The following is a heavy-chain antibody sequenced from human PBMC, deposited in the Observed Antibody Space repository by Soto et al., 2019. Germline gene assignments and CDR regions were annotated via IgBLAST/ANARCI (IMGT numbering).Heavy chain of an antibody. CDR3: ARGGTTGGLDV. V-gene: IGHV3-30*19. CDR1: GFTFRSYV. J-gene: IGHJ1*01. D-gene: IGHD3-16*01. CDR2: TSYDGSDK. Sequence: QVQLVESGGGVVQPGTSLRVSCVGSGFTFRSYVIHWVRQAPGKGLEWVALTSYDGSDKYYGDSVRGRFTISRDNSRNTVDLKLESLRLEDTALYYCARGGTTGGLDVWGQGTLVSVSS.